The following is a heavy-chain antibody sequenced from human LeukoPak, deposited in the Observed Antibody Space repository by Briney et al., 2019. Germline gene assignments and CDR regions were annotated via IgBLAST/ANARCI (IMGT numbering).Heavy chain of an antibody. J-gene: IGHJ3*02. Sequence: ASVKVSCKGSGYSFTSYWIGWVRQMPGKGLEWMGIIYPGDSDTRYSPSFQGQVTISADKSISTAYLQWSSLKASDTAMYYCASGYYYGSGRRTTAFDIWGQGTMVTVSS. CDR2: IYPGDSDT. CDR3: ASGYYYGSGRRTTAFDI. V-gene: IGHV5-51*01. D-gene: IGHD3-10*01. CDR1: GYSFTSYW.